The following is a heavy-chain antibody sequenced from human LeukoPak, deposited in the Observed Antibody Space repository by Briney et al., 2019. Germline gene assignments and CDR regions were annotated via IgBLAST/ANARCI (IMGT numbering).Heavy chain of an antibody. CDR3: ARDTRLNWFDP. Sequence: SGTLSLTCAVSGYSISSGYYWGWIRQPPGKGLDWIGSIYHSGSTYYNPSLKSRVTISVDTSKNQFSLKLSSMTAADTAVYYCARDTRLNWFDPWGQGTLVTVSS. V-gene: IGHV4-38-2*02. J-gene: IGHJ5*02. CDR1: GYSISSGYY. D-gene: IGHD3-3*01. CDR2: IYHSGST.